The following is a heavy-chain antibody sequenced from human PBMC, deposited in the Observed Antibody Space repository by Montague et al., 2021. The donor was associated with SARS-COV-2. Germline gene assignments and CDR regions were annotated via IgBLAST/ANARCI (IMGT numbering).Heavy chain of an antibody. CDR2: IHYSGRT. V-gene: IGHV4-59*01. D-gene: IGHD2-15*01. J-gene: IGHJ2*01. Sequence: SETLSLTCTVSNASFDNYYWSWVRQSPGKGLEYIGYIHYSGRTYYNPSLRSQVTISIDTSKNQFSLKLMSVTAAETAIYFCARRIVTYYWYFDLWGRGTLVTVSS. CDR1: NASFDNYY. CDR3: ARRIVTYYWYFDL.